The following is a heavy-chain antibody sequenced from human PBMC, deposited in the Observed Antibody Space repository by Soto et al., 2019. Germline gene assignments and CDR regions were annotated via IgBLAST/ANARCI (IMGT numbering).Heavy chain of an antibody. CDR2: IYHTGTA. CDR1: GGDSNSGEYY. J-gene: IGHJ5*01. CDR3: ARGNYGYDS. V-gene: IGHV4-30-4*01. D-gene: IGHD3-3*01. Sequence: PSETVSLSCTVSGGDSNSGEYYWSWVRQPPGKGLEWIGSIYHTGTAYYSPTLTSRLTMSVDVSKNQFSLTLTSVTAADTAVVFCARGNYGYDSWGQGSLVTVS.